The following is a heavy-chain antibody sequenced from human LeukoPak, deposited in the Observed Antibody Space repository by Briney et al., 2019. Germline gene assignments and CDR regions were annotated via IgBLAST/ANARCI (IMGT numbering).Heavy chain of an antibody. J-gene: IGHJ4*02. CDR1: GFTFSDYY. D-gene: IGHD4-23*01. V-gene: IGHV3-11*01. CDR3: ARDHDGGNSGLFDY. CDR2: ISSSGNIK. Sequence: PGGSLRLSCAASGFTFSDYYMTWIRQAPGKGLEWLSYISSSGNIKSYADSVKGRFSISRDNAKKSLDLQMNSLRAEDTAVYYCARDHDGGNSGLFDYWGQGTLVTVSA.